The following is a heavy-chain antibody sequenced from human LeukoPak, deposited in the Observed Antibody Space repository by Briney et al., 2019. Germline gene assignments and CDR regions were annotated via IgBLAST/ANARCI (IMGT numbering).Heavy chain of an antibody. J-gene: IGHJ6*04. CDR1: GGTFSSYA. CDR3: ARDRGTMVRGSGMGV. CDR2: IIPIFGTA. V-gene: IGHV1-69*01. Sequence: SVKVSCKASGGTFSSYAISWVRQAPGQGLEWMGGIIPIFGTANYAQKFQGRVTITADESTSTAYMELSSLRSEDTAVYYCARDRGTMVRGSGMGVWGKGTTVTVSS. D-gene: IGHD3-10*01.